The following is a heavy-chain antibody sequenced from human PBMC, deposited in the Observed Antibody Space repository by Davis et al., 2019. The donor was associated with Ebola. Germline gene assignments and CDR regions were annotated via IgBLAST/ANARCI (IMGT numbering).Heavy chain of an antibody. CDR3: ARGHSGSYNEFDY. V-gene: IGHV1-69*13. Sequence: AASVKVSCKAVGDTLTSYAMTWVRQAPGQGLEWMGGIIPVFRTASYAQNFQGRVTITADESTRTAYMELNGLRSEDTAVYYRARGHSGSYNEFDYWGQGTLVTVSS. CDR2: IIPVFRTA. CDR1: GDTLTSYA. J-gene: IGHJ4*02. D-gene: IGHD1-26*01.